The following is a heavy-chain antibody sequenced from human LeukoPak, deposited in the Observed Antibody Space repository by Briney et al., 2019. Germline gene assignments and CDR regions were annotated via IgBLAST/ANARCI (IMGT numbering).Heavy chain of an antibody. CDR2: IIPIFGTA. CDR1: GGTFSSYA. V-gene: IGHV1-69*05. D-gene: IGHD5-18*01. CDR3: ARDLDTAFDP. J-gene: IGHJ5*02. Sequence: SVKVSCKASGGTFSSYAISWVRQAPGQGLEWMGRIIPIFGTANYAQKFQGRVTITTDASTSTAYMELSSLRSEDTAVYYCARDLDTAFDPWGQGTLGTVSS.